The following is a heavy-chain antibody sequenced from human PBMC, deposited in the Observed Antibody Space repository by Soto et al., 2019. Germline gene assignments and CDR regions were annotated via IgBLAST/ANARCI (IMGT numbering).Heavy chain of an antibody. CDR2: IYYSGST. D-gene: IGHD3-3*01. CDR1: GGSIGSYY. Sequence: SETLSLTCPVSGGSIGSYYGSWIRQPPGKGLEWIGYIYYSGSTNYNPSLKSRVTISVDTSKNQFSLKLSSVTAADTAVYYCGRAVGDYFDYWGQGTLVTVSS. J-gene: IGHJ4*02. V-gene: IGHV4-59*01. CDR3: GRAVGDYFDY.